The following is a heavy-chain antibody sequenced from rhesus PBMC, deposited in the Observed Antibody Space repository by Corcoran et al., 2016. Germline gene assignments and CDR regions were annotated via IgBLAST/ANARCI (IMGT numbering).Heavy chain of an antibody. D-gene: IGHD2-21*01. V-gene: IGHV4-76*01. Sequence: QVQLQESGPGVVKPSETLSLTCAVSGYSISSGYDWSWIRQPPGKGLEWIGYIYGSSGSTNYNPSLKNRVTSSKDTSKNQFSLKLSSVTAADTAVYYCARGEVVVATDYFDYWGQGVLVTVSS. CDR2: IYGSSGST. CDR1: GYSISSGYD. J-gene: IGHJ4*01. CDR3: ARGEVVVATDYFDY.